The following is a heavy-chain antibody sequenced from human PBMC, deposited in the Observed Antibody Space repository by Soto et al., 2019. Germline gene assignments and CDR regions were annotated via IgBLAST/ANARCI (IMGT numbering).Heavy chain of an antibody. Sequence: GGSLRLSCAGSGFTFSSYGMHWVRQAPGKGLEWVAVISYDGSDKYYGDSVKGRFTISRDDSKNTLHLQMNSLRVEDTAIYYCAKTAGYDYVWGSSGLDPWGQGT. V-gene: IGHV3-30*18. J-gene: IGHJ5*02. CDR1: GFTFSSYG. CDR2: ISYDGSDK. CDR3: AKTAGYDYVWGSSGLDP. D-gene: IGHD3-16*01.